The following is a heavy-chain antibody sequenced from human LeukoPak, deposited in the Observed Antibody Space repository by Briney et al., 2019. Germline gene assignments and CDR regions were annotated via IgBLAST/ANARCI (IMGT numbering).Heavy chain of an antibody. CDR1: GGSMNSGYKY. D-gene: IGHD6-6*01. V-gene: IGHV4-39*02. CDR2: VYFSGST. Sequence: SETLSLTCTVSGGSMNSGYKYRSWIRQPPGKGLEWIGSVYFSGSTYYNPSLKSRVTISMGTSKTHFSLNMRSVTAADTAVYYCARLSWGGSNSSVYYFQYGMDVWGQGTTVTVSS. CDR3: ARLSWGGSNSSVYYFQYGMDV. J-gene: IGHJ6*02.